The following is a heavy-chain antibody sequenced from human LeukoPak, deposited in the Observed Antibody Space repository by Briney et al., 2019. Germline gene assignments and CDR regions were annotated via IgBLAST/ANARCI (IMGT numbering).Heavy chain of an antibody. CDR3: ASLYGSGPKWSDP. V-gene: IGHV3-7*01. CDR2: INQDGSEK. Sequence: PGGSLRLSCAASGFTFGSYWMSWVRQAPGKGLEWVANINQDGSEKYFVDSVKGRFTISRDNAKNSLSLQMNRLRAEDTAVYYCASLYGSGPKWSDPWGQGTLVTVSS. CDR1: GFTFGSYW. J-gene: IGHJ5*02. D-gene: IGHD3-10*01.